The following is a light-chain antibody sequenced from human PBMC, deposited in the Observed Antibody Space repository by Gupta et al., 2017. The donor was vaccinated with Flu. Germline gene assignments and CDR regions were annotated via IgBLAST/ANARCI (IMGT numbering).Light chain of an antibody. CDR2: EAS. J-gene: IGKJ4*01. CDR3: QQRSNWLT. Sequence: EIVLTQSPATMYSSPGERATLACRASQSVSSYLAWYQQKPGHAPRLLIYEASNRAAVIPARFSGSWSETYFTLTISSLEPEDFAVYYCQQRSNWLTFGGGTKVEIK. CDR1: QSVSSY. V-gene: IGKV3-11*01.